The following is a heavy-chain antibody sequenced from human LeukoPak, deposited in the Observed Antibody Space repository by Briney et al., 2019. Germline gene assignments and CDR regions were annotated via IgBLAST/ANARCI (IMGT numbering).Heavy chain of an antibody. J-gene: IGHJ4*02. CDR1: GFTFSSYN. D-gene: IGHD1-26*01. V-gene: IGHV3-72*01. Sequence: PGGSLRLSCAASGFTFSSYNMNWVRQAPGKGLEWVGRTRKKTNSYTTEYAASVKGRFTISRDDSKNSLYLQMNSLKAEDTAVYYCTRVVLVGTTYSYFDYWGQGTLVTVSS. CDR3: TRVVLVGTTYSYFDY. CDR2: TRKKTNSYTT.